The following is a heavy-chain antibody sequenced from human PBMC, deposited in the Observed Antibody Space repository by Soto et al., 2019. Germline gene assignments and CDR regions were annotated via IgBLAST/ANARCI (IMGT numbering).Heavy chain of an antibody. D-gene: IGHD3-10*01. J-gene: IGHJ6*02. CDR1: GGSISSYY. Sequence: QVQLQESGPGLMKPSETLSLSCTVSGGSISSYYWSWFRQSPGKRMEWIGYVHHSWGSNYNPSLQSRVAISLDTSKSQFSLKVTSVTATDTAVYYCARQGFGPLHGLVDVWGQGPTVTVSS. V-gene: IGHV4-59*08. CDR2: VHHSWGS. CDR3: ARQGFGPLHGLVDV.